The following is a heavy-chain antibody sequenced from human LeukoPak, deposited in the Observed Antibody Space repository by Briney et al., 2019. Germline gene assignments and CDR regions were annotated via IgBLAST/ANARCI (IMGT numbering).Heavy chain of an antibody. CDR3: ARTSPMIRGVIVGYMDV. V-gene: IGHV4-61*02. CDR1: GASIKGGTYY. D-gene: IGHD3-10*01. CDR2: IYSSGST. J-gene: IGHJ6*03. Sequence: SETLSLTCAVSGASIKGGTYYWSWIRQPAGKGLEWIGRIYSSGSTNYNPSLNSRVTISVDASKNQFSLNLTSVTATDTAMYYCARTSPMIRGVIVGYMDVWGKGTTVTISS.